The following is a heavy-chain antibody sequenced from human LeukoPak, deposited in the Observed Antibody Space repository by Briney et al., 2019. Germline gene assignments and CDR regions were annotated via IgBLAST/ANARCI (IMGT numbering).Heavy chain of an antibody. CDR2: INHRGST. Sequence: PSETLSLTCAVYGGSFSGYYRSWIRQPPGKGLEWIGEINHRGSTNYNPSLKSRVTVSVDTSKNQFSLKLSSVTAADTAVYYCARQNYGAATIKYWGQGTLVTVSS. CDR1: GGSFSGYY. V-gene: IGHV4-34*01. CDR3: ARQNYGAATIKY. D-gene: IGHD1-7*01. J-gene: IGHJ4*02.